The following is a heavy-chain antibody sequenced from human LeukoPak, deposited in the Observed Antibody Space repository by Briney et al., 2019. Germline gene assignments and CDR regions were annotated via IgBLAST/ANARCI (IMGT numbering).Heavy chain of an antibody. D-gene: IGHD3-9*01. V-gene: IGHV7-4-1*02. Sequence: ASVKVSCKASGYTFTSYAMNWVRQAPGQGLEWMGWINTNTGNPTYAQGFTGRFVFSLDTSVSTAYLQISSLKAEDTAVYYCAREGSVAYYDILTGYYPLYGMDVWGQGTTVTVSS. CDR1: GYTFTSYA. CDR3: AREGSVAYYDILTGYYPLYGMDV. J-gene: IGHJ6*02. CDR2: INTNTGNP.